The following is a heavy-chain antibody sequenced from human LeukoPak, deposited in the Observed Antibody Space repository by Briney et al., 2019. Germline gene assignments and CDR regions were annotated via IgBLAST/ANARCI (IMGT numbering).Heavy chain of an antibody. CDR1: GYSISSGYY. CDR3: ARDNYDILTGTHSDY. D-gene: IGHD3-9*01. CDR2: IYHSGST. V-gene: IGHV4-38-2*02. Sequence: PSETLSLTCTVSGYSISSGYYWGWIRQPPGKGLEWIGSIYHSGSTCYNPSLKSRVTISVDTSKNQFSLKLSSVTAADTAVYYCARDNYDILTGTHSDYWGQGTLVTVSS. J-gene: IGHJ4*02.